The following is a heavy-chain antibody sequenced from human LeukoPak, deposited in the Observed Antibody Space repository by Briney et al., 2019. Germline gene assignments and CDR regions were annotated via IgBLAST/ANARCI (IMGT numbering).Heavy chain of an antibody. CDR3: ARPYGSGAFDI. V-gene: IGHV4-4*07. D-gene: IGHD4-17*01. J-gene: IGHJ3*02. Sequence: ASETLSLTCTVSGGSISSYYWSWIRQPAGKGLEWIGRICTSGSTNHNPSLKSRVTTSVDTSKNQFSLKLSSVTAADTAVYYCARPYGSGAFDIWGQGTMVTVSS. CDR2: ICTSGST. CDR1: GGSISSYY.